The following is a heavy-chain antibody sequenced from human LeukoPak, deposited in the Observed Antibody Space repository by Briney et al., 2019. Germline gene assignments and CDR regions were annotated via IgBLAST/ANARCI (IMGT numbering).Heavy chain of an antibody. CDR3: AKTGNYMGSGSLDY. CDR1: GITFSSYG. V-gene: IGHV3-23*01. Sequence: GGSLRLSCAASGITFSSYGMSWVRQAPGKGLEWVSSISSTGGTTYYADSVKGRFTISRDNSKNTLYLQMNSLRAEDTAVYYCAKTGNYMGSGSLDYWGQGTLVTVSS. CDR2: ISSTGGTT. J-gene: IGHJ4*02. D-gene: IGHD3-10*01.